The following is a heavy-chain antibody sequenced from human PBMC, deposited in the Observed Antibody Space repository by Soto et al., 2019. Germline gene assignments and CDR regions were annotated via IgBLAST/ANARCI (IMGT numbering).Heavy chain of an antibody. V-gene: IGHV3-23*01. CDR2: ISGSGGST. CDR1: GFTFGSYA. CDR3: AKEERITMIVVATDAFDI. D-gene: IGHD3-22*01. Sequence: GGSLRLSCAASGFTFGSYAMSWVRQAPGKGLEWVSAISGSGGSTYYADSVKGRFTISRDNSKNTLYLQMNSLRAEDTAVYYCAKEERITMIVVATDAFDIWGQGTMVTVSS. J-gene: IGHJ3*02.